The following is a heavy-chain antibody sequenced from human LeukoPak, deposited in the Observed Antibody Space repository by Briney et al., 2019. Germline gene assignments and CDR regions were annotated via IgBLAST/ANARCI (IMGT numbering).Heavy chain of an antibody. CDR1: GFTFSSYA. Sequence: GGSLRLSCAASGFTFSSYAMSWVRQAPGKGLEWVSAISSSGGSTYHADSVKGRFTISRDNSKNTLYLQMNSLRAEDTAVYYCAKTRPLDSSSWSHGDYWGQGTLVTVSS. D-gene: IGHD6-13*01. CDR2: ISSSGGST. CDR3: AKTRPLDSSSWSHGDY. V-gene: IGHV3-23*01. J-gene: IGHJ4*02.